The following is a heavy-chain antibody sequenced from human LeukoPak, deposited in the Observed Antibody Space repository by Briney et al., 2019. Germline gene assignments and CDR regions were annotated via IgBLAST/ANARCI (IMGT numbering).Heavy chain of an antibody. Sequence: GGSLRLSCAASGFTVSSNYMSWVRRAPGKGLEWVSVIYSDGSTYYADSVKGRFTISRDNSKNTLYLQVNSLRAEDTAVYYCARTAGSYFDYWGQGTLVTVSS. J-gene: IGHJ4*02. D-gene: IGHD6-6*01. V-gene: IGHV3-53*01. CDR3: ARTAGSYFDY. CDR1: GFTVSSNY. CDR2: IYSDGST.